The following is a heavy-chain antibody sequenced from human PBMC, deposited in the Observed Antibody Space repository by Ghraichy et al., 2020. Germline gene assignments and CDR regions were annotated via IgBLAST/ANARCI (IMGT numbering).Heavy chain of an antibody. CDR1: GGSISSSSYY. J-gene: IGHJ4*02. V-gene: IGHV4-39*01. Sequence: SETLSLTCTVSGGSISSSSYYWGWIRQPPGKGLEWIGSIYYSGSTYYNPSLKSRVTISVDTSKNQFSLKLSSVTAADTAVYYCARHPTQGVASSWPYYFDYWGQGTLVTVSS. CDR2: IYYSGST. D-gene: IGHD6-6*01. CDR3: ARHPTQGVASSWPYYFDY.